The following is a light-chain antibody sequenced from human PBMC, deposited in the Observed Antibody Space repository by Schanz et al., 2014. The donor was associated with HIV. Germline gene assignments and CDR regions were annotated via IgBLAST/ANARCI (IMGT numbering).Light chain of an antibody. J-gene: IGKJ4*01. Sequence: IQMTQSPSTLSASVGDRVTITCRASQTIYSWLAWYQQKPGRAPNLLIYQASTLETGVPSRFSGSGSGTDFTLTINSLQPEDFATYYCQNTGSAPLTFGGGTKVE. CDR3: QNTGSAPLT. CDR2: QAS. V-gene: IGKV1-5*03. CDR1: QTIYSW.